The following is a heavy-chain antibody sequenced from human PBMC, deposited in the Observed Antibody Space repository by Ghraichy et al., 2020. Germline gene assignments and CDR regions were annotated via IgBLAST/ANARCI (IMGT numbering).Heavy chain of an antibody. V-gene: IGHV1-69*13. CDR2: IIPIFGTA. Sequence: SVKVSCKASGGTFSSYAISWVRQAPGQGLEWMGGIIPIFGTANYAQKFQGRVTITADESTSTAYMELSSLRSEDTAVYYCARGQRNYYGSGSYYKSVFGYYFDYWGQGTLVTVSS. CDR1: GGTFSSYA. D-gene: IGHD3-10*01. J-gene: IGHJ4*02. CDR3: ARGQRNYYGSGSYYKSVFGYYFDY.